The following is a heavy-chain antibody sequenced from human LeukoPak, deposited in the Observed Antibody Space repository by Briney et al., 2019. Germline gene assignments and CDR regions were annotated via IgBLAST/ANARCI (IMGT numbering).Heavy chain of an antibody. V-gene: IGHV3-48*03. J-gene: IGHJ4*02. D-gene: IGHD3-22*01. CDR3: ARDFDYYDDSGYQTYYFDY. CDR2: ISSSGSTI. CDR1: GFTFSSYE. Sequence: PGGSLRLSCAASGFTFSSYEMNWVRQAPGKGLEWVSYISSSGSTIFYADSVKGRFTISRDNAKNSLYLQMNSLRAEDTAVYYCARDFDYYDDSGYQTYYFDYWGQGTLVTVSS.